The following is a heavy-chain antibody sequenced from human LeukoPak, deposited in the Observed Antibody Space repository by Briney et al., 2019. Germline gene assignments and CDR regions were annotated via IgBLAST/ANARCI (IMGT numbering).Heavy chain of an antibody. Sequence: PGGSLRLSCVASGLTFNRYWMSWLRQAPGKGLEWVANIKQDGSEKYYVDSVKGRFTISRDNAKNSLYLQMNSLRAEDTAVYYCARDSGYDYWGIDYWGQGTLVTVSS. CDR1: GLTFNRYW. CDR2: IKQDGSEK. D-gene: IGHD5-12*01. J-gene: IGHJ4*02. CDR3: ARDSGYDYWGIDY. V-gene: IGHV3-7*01.